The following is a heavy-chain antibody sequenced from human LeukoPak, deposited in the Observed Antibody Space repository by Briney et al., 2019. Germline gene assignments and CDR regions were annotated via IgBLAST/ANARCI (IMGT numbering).Heavy chain of an antibody. Sequence: PGGALRLSCAASGFTSSSYVMSWVRQAPGKGLDWVSAITGNGGNTYYADSVKGRFTISRDNSKNTLYLQMNSLRAEDTAVYHCGPLRINWEVDWFDPWGQGTLVTVSS. V-gene: IGHV3-23*01. J-gene: IGHJ5*02. CDR3: GPLRINWEVDWFDP. CDR2: ITGNGGNT. D-gene: IGHD7-27*01. CDR1: GFTSSSYV.